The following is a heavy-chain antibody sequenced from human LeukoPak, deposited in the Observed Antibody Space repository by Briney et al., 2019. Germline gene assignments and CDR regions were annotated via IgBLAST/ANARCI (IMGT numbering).Heavy chain of an antibody. D-gene: IGHD1-26*01. J-gene: IGHJ4*02. Sequence: SETLSLTCTVSGGSISSSSFYWGWIRQPPGKGLEWIGNIYYSGSTYYNPSLQSRVTISVDTSKNQLSLKLSSATAADTAVYYCARRVHGSYSIFDYWGQGTLVTVSS. CDR1: GGSISSSSFY. CDR2: IYYSGST. CDR3: ARRVHGSYSIFDY. V-gene: IGHV4-39*01.